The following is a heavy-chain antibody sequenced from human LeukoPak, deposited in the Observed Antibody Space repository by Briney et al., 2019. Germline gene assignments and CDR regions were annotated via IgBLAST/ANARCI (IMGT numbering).Heavy chain of an antibody. CDR3: ARDGYCSSTSCHTYYDFWSGYRD. CDR2: IYYSGST. Sequence: SETLSLTCTVSGGSISSSSYYWGWIRQPPGKGLEWIGSIYYSGSTYYNPSLKSRVTISVDTSKNQFSLKLSSVTAADTAVYYCARDGYCSSTSCHTYYDFWSGYRDWGQGTLVTVSS. V-gene: IGHV4-39*07. J-gene: IGHJ4*02. CDR1: GGSISSSSYY. D-gene: IGHD3-3*01.